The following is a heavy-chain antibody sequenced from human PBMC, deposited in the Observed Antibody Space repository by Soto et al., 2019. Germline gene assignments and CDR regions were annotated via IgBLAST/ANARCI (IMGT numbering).Heavy chain of an antibody. CDR1: GFTVSSNY. J-gene: IGHJ6*02. V-gene: IGHV3-66*01. CDR3: AXXXRTXDGMDV. CDR2: IYSGGST. Sequence: EVQLVESGGGLVQPGGSLRLSCAASGFTVSSNYMSWVRQAPGKGLEWVSVIYSGGSTYYADSVKGRFTISRDNSKNTLYLQMNSLRAEDTAXXXXAXXXRTXDGMDVWGQGTTVTVSS.